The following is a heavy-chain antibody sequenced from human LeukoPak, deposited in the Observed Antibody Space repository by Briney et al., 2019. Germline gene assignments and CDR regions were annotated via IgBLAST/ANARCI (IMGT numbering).Heavy chain of an antibody. CDR3: ARGRSTGCRWTSCYLYSHH. D-gene: IGHD2-2*01. CDR1: GYTFTDYF. J-gene: IGHJ1*01. Sequence: GASVKVSCKASGYTFTDYFLHWVRQAPGQGLEWMGWINPNSGETNYEQRFQGRVTMTRDTSISTAYMEFSSLRSDDTAVYYCARGRSTGCRWTSCYLYSHHWGQGALVTVSS. CDR2: INPNSGET. V-gene: IGHV1-2*02.